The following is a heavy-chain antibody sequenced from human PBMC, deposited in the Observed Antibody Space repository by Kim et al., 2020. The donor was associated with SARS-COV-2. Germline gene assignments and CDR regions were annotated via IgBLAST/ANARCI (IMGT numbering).Heavy chain of an antibody. CDR1: GGSISYYY. CDR2: VFDSGST. J-gene: IGHJ2*01. D-gene: IGHD3-22*01. CDR3: ARGGYYHDVSGNPRIWYF. V-gene: IGHV4-59*01. Sequence: SDTLSLTCTVSGGSISYYYSSWIRQPPGKALEWFGYVFDSGSTQYNPSLKSRVTISLHTSKKQFSLQLTSVTAADTPVYCCARGGYYHDVSGNPRIWYF.